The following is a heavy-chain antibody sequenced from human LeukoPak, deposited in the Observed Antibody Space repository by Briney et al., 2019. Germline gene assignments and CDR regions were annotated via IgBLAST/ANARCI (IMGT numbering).Heavy chain of an antibody. V-gene: IGHV1-2*02. CDR2: INPNSGGT. J-gene: IGHJ4*02. CDR3: ARDWDYDSSGYYY. D-gene: IGHD3-22*01. CDR1: GYTFTGYY. Sequence: ASVKVSCKASGYTFTGYYMHWVRQAPGQGLEWMGWINPNSGGTNYAQKFQGRVTMTRDTSISTAYMELSRLRSDDTAVYYCARDWDYDSSGYYYWGPGTLVTVSS.